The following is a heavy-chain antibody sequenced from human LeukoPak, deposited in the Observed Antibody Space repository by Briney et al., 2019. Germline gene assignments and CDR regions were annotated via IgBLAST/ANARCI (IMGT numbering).Heavy chain of an antibody. D-gene: IGHD6-13*01. CDR2: ISAYNGNT. CDR3: ARDPLRSTWSTYNNAMDV. Sequence: ASVTVSCTASGYSFTIYAINWVRQAPGQGLEWVGWISAYNGNTDYAQKVQGRVTMTTDASTSTAHMELVSLTSDDTAVYYCARDPLRSTWSTYNNAMDVWGQGTTVTVS. CDR1: GYSFTIYA. J-gene: IGHJ6*02. V-gene: IGHV1-18*04.